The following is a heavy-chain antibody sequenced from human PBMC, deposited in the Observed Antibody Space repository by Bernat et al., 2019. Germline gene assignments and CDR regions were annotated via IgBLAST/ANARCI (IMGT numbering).Heavy chain of an antibody. D-gene: IGHD2-15*01. CDR1: GGSFSGYY. CDR2: INHSGST. Sequence: QVQLQQWGAGLLKPSETLSLTCAVYGGSFSGYYWSWIRQPPGKGLEWIGEINHSGSTNYNPSLKSRVTISVDTSKNQFSLKLSSVTAADTAVYYCARGYCSGGSCSGPYYFDYWGQGTLVTVSP. CDR3: ARGYCSGGSCSGPYYFDY. V-gene: IGHV4-34*01. J-gene: IGHJ4*02.